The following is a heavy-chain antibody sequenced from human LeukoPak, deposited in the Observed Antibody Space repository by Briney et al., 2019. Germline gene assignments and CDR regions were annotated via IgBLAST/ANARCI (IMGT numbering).Heavy chain of an antibody. V-gene: IGHV3-9*01. CDR2: ISWNSGSI. CDR1: GFTFDDYA. J-gene: IGHJ6*02. Sequence: GGSLRLSCAASGFTFDDYAMHWVRQAPGKGLEWVSGISWNSGSIGYADSVKGRFTISRDNAKNSLYLQMNSLRAEDTALYYCAKNYYYGMDVWGQGTTVTVCS. CDR3: AKNYYYGMDV.